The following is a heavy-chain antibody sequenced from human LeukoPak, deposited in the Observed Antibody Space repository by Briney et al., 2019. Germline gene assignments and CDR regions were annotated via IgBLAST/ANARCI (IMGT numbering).Heavy chain of an antibody. CDR2: ISAYNGNT. J-gene: IGHJ3*02. CDR3: ARDTWEYSSSAPSDAFDI. D-gene: IGHD6-6*01. V-gene: IGHV1-18*01. Sequence: ASVKVSCKASGYTFTSYGISWVRQAPGQGLEWMGWISAYNGNTNYAQKLQGRVTMTTDTSTSTAYMELRSLRSDDTAVYYCARDTWEYSSSAPSDAFDIWGQGTMVTVSS. CDR1: GYTFTSYG.